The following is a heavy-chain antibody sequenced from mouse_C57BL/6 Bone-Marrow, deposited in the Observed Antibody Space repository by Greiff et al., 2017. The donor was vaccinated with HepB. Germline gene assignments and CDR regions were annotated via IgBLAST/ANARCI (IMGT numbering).Heavy chain of an antibody. Sequence: QVQLQQPGAELVKPGASVKLSCKASGYTFTSYWMQWVKQRPGQGLEWIGEIDPSDSYTNYNQKFKGKATLTVDTSSSTAYMQLSSLTSEDSAVYYCAIYYYGSLDYWGQGTTLTVSS. CDR2: IDPSDSYT. D-gene: IGHD1-1*01. CDR1: GYTFTSYW. V-gene: IGHV1-50*01. J-gene: IGHJ2*01. CDR3: AIYYYGSLDY.